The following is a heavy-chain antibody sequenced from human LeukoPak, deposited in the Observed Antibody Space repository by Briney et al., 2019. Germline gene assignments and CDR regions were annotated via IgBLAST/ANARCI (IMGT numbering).Heavy chain of an antibody. CDR3: ARVALDSSGDNYGQEALDY. Sequence: GGSLRLSCEASGFTFSRYEMNWVRQAPGKGLEWLSYITGSGRTIFYGDSVKGRFTISRDNTKNSLYLQINSLRAEDTAVYYCARVALDSSGDNYGQEALDYWGQ. V-gene: IGHV3-48*03. CDR1: GFTFSRYE. CDR2: ITGSGRTI. D-gene: IGHD3-22*01. J-gene: IGHJ4*02.